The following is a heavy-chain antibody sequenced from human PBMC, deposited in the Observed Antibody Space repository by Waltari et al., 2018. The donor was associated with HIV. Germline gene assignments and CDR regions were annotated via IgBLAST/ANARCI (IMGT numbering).Heavy chain of an antibody. CDR1: GSIVSSNY. J-gene: IGHJ4*02. CDR3: ARALFGGSRGGYFDY. CDR2: IYSGGST. V-gene: IGHV3-53*02. Sequence: EVQLVETGGGLIQPGGSLRLSCAAAGSIVSSNYMNWVRQAPGKGLEWVSVIYSGGSTYYADSVKGRFTISRDNSKNTLYLQMNSLRAEDTAVYYCARALFGGSRGGYFDYWGQGTLVTVSS. D-gene: IGHD2-15*01.